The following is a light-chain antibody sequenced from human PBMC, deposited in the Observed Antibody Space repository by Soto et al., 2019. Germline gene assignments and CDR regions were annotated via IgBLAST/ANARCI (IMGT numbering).Light chain of an antibody. CDR3: QQDDSSPWT. CDR2: GAS. CDR1: QSVRSSF. V-gene: IGKV3-20*01. J-gene: IGKJ1*01. Sequence: ESVLTQSPGTLSLSPGERATLSCRASQSVRSSFLAWYQLKPGQAPRLLIYGASSRATGIPDRFSGSGSGTDFTLTISRLEPEDFAVYYCQQDDSSPWTFGQGTKGEI.